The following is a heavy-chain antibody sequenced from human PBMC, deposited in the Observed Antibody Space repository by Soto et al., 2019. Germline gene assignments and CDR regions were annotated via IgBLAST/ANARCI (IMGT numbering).Heavy chain of an antibody. CDR2: IYWNDDK. Sequence: QITLKESGPTLVKPTQTLTLTCTFSGFSLSTSGVGVGWIRQPPGKALEWLALIYWNDDKRYSPSMKSRLTINKDTSKNQVVRTMTNMDPVDTATYYCAHRGYSTYRDWGQGTLVTVSS. J-gene: IGHJ4*02. V-gene: IGHV2-5*01. CDR1: GFSLSTSGVG. D-gene: IGHD6-13*01. CDR3: AHRGYSTYRD.